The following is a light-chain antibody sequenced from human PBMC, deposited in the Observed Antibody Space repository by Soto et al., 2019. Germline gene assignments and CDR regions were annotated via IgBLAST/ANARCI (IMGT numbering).Light chain of an antibody. CDR1: KLGDKY. J-gene: IGLJ2*01. V-gene: IGLV3-1*01. CDR3: QAWDSSTAV. CDR2: QDS. Sequence: SYELTQPPSVSVSPGQTASITCSGDKLGDKYACWYQQKPGQSPVLVIYQDSKRPSGIPERFSGSSSGNTATLTISGTQAMDEADYYCQAWDSSTAVFGGGTTLTVL.